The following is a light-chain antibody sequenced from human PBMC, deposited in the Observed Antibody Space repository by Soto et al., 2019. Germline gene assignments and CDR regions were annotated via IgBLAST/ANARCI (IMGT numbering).Light chain of an antibody. J-gene: IGKJ3*01. V-gene: IGKV1-9*01. CDR2: AAS. CDR1: QGISSY. Sequence: DIQLTQSPSFLSASVGDRVTITCRASQGISSYLAWYQQKPGKAPKLLIYAASTLQSRVPSRFSGSGSGTEFTLTISSLQPEDFATYYCQQLNSPIFTFGPGTKVDIK. CDR3: QQLNSPIFT.